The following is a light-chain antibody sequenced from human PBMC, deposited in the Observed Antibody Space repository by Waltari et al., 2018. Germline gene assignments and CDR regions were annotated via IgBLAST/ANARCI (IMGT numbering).Light chain of an antibody. J-gene: IGKJ2*01. CDR3: QQSNNWYT. CDR2: GAS. Sequence: EIVMTQSPASLSVSPGERATLSCRASQSVARNLAWYTHKPGQAPRLLVYGASTRATGIPARFSGSGSGTEFTLTISSLQSEDFAVYYCQQSNNWYTFGQGTKLEIK. V-gene: IGKV3-15*01. CDR1: QSVARN.